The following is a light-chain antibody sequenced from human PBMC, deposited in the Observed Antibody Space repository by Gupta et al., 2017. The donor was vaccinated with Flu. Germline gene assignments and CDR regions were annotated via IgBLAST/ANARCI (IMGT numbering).Light chain of an antibody. CDR2: GKN. J-gene: IGLJ2*01. CDR1: SLRSYY. CDR3: KSRDSSRNPGV. V-gene: IGLV3-19*01. Sequence: SSELTQDPAVSVALGQTVRITCQGDSLRSYYASWYQQKPGPAPVLVIYGKNNRHSGIPDRVYGATSGNAASLTRTWAQAEDEADYYCKSRDSSRNPGVFGGGTKRTVL.